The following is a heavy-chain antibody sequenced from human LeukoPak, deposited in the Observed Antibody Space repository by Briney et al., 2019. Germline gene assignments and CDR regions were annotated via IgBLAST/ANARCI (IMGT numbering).Heavy chain of an antibody. J-gene: IGHJ4*02. CDR1: GGSISSYY. D-gene: IGHD6-19*01. V-gene: IGHV4-59*08. CDR3: ARQDRPAVYSSGSSFDY. CDR2: IYYSGST. Sequence: SETLSLTCTVSGGSISSYYWSWIRQPPGKGLEWIGYIYYSGSTNYNPSLKSRVTISVDTSKNQFSLKLSSVTAADTAVYYCARQDRPAVYSSGSSFDYWGQGTLVTVSS.